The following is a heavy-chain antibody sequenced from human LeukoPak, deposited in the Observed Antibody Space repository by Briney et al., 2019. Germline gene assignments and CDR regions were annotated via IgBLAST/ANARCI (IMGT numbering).Heavy chain of an antibody. V-gene: IGHV3-33*01. CDR1: GFTFSSYG. D-gene: IGHD6-6*01. CDR3: ARGSSSSGAFDY. Sequence: PGRSLRLSCAASGFTFSSYGMHWVRQAPGKGLEWVAVIWYDGSNKYYADSVKGRFTTSRDNSKNTLYLQMNSLRAEDTAVYYCARGSSSSGAFDYWGQGTLVTVSS. J-gene: IGHJ4*02. CDR2: IWYDGSNK.